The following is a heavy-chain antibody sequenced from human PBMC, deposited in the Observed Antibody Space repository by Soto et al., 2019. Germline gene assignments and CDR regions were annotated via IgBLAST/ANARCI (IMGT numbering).Heavy chain of an antibody. CDR1: GFSFSDYF. D-gene: IGHD2-15*01. J-gene: IGHJ5*02. CDR3: ARDNSQNYGTPAASSWIHP. CDR2: INPSGDSR. Sequence: ASVKVSCKASGFSFSDYFMHWVRQAPGQGLEWMGIINPSGDSRNYAQKFQGRVTITRDTSTSTVYMDLSSLRYEDTAVYYCARDNSQNYGTPAASSWIHPRGQAPPVTVSS. V-gene: IGHV1-46*01.